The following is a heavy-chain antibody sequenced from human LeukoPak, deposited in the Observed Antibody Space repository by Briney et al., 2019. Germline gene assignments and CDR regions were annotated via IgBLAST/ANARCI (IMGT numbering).Heavy chain of an antibody. CDR2: ISGSGGTT. D-gene: IGHD7-27*01. J-gene: IGHJ6*02. Sequence: GGSLRLSCAASGFTFNTYAMSWVRQAPGKGLEWVSVISGSGGTTYYADSVKGRFTISRDSSKNTLYLQMNSLRADDTVVYYCAKANWGGDYYFYYGLDVWGQGTTVTVSS. V-gene: IGHV3-23*01. CDR1: GFTFNTYA. CDR3: AKANWGGDYYFYYGLDV.